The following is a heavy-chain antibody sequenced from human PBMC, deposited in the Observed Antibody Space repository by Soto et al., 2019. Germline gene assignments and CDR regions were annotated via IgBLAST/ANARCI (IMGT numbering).Heavy chain of an antibody. J-gene: IGHJ6*02. Sequence: PWETLCLSCAVSGFSFSSYYLSWVRQAAGKGLEWIGRICPSGSTNYNPSLKSRVPMSVDTSNNHFSLKLSSVTAADTDVYYCARDCSSTSCYIDYYGMDVWGQGTTVTVSS. CDR3: ARDCSSTSCYIDYYGMDV. V-gene: IGHV4-4*07. D-gene: IGHD2-2*02. CDR1: GFSFSSYY. CDR2: ICPSGST.